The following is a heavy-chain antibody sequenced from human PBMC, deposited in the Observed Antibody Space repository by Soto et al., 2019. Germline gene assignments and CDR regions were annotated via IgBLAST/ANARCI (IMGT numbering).Heavy chain of an antibody. CDR3: VRQTIVRGVLSWFDP. V-gene: IGHV4-39*01. J-gene: IGHJ5*02. CDR1: GGSIRSGSNY. Sequence: PSETLSLTCSVSGGSIRSGSNYWAWIRQPPGKGLDWIGTVYYNGNTYYNASLKSRVTISADTSKNQFSLKLSSVSAADTAVYYCVRQTIVRGVLSWFDPWGQGTLVTVPQ. CDR2: VYYNGNT. D-gene: IGHD3-10*01.